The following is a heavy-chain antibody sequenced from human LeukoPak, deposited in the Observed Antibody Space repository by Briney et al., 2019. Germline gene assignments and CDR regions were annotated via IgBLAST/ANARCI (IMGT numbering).Heavy chain of an antibody. J-gene: IGHJ3*02. CDR3: AKPSEDSSGWYDAFDI. V-gene: IGHV3-73*01. Sequence: PGGSLRLSCAAAGFTFSGAAVHWVRQASGKGLEWVGRIRSKVNYYATEYTASVRGRFTISRDNSKNTQYLQMSSLRAEDTAVYCCAKPSEDSSGWYDAFDIWGQGTMVTVSS. CDR1: GFTFSGAA. CDR2: IRSKVNYYAT. D-gene: IGHD6-19*01.